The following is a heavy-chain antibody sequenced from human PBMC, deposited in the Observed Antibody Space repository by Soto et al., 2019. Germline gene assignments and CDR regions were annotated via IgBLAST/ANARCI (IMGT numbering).Heavy chain of an antibody. V-gene: IGHV3-23*01. CDR2: ISGSGGNT. D-gene: IGHD2-21*02. Sequence: LQAGGGLVQPGGSLRLSCAGSGFTYGAYAMSCVRQAPWKGLEWVSSISGSGGNTFYADSVKGRFTISRDNSKNTLYLQMNSLRAEDTAVYYCAKDPPGRHIIVVTALDCWGQGTLVTVSA. CDR3: AKDPPGRHIIVVTALDC. J-gene: IGHJ4*02. CDR1: GFTYGAYA.